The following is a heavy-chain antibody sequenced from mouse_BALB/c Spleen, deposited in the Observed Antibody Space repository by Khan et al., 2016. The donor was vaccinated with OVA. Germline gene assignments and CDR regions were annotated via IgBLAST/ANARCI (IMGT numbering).Heavy chain of an antibody. D-gene: IGHD3-3*01. CDR1: GYIFTSYW. CDR3: TREEAVCHFDH. V-gene: IGHV1S132*01. CDR2: IYPGTDNT. J-gene: IGHJ2*01. Sequence: VQLQESGAELVRPGASVKLSCKTSGYIFTSYWIHWVKQRSGQGLEWIARIYPGTDNTYYNEKFKDKATLTADKSSSTAYMQLTSLKSEDSDVYFCTREEAVCHFDHWGQGTTLTVSS.